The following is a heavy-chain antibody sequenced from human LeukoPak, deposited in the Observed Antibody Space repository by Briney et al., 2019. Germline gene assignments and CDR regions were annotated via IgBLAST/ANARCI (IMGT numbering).Heavy chain of an antibody. Sequence: GASVKVFCKASGGTFSSYAISWVRQAPGQGLEWMGRIIPILGIANYAQKFQGRVTITADKSTSTAYMELSSLRSEDTAVYYCARESWFGELRMGQFGIGDYWGQGTLVTVSS. V-gene: IGHV1-69*04. D-gene: IGHD3-10*01. J-gene: IGHJ4*02. CDR3: ARESWFGELRMGQFGIGDY. CDR2: IIPILGIA. CDR1: GGTFSSYA.